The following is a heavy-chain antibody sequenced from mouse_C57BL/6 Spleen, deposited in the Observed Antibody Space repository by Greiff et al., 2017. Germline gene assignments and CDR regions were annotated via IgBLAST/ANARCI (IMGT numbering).Heavy chain of an antibody. Sequence: QVQLQQPGAELVKPGASVKLSCKASGYTFTSYWMHWVKQRPGRGLEWIGRIDPSSGGTKYNEKFKSKATLTVDKPSSTAYMQLSSLTSEDSAVYYCARTYDDDPYWYFDVWGTGTTVTVSS. CDR1: GYTFTSYW. V-gene: IGHV1-72*01. CDR2: IDPSSGGT. CDR3: ARTYDDDPYWYFDV. D-gene: IGHD2-4*01. J-gene: IGHJ1*03.